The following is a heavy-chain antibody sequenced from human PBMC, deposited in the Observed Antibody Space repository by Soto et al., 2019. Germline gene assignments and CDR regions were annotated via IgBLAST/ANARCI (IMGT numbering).Heavy chain of an antibody. V-gene: IGHV1-69*13. D-gene: IGHD3-3*01. CDR2: IIPIFGTA. J-gene: IGHJ4*02. CDR1: GGTFSIYA. Sequence: SVKVSCKASGGTFSIYAISWVRQAPGQGLEWMGGIIPIFGTANYAQKFQGRVTITADESTSTAYMELSSLRSEDTAVYYCARGYYDFWSGGLGYWGQGTLVTVSS. CDR3: ARGYYDFWSGGLGY.